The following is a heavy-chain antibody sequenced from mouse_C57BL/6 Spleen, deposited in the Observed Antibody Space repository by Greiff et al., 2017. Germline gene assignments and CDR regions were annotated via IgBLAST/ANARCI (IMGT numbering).Heavy chain of an antibody. V-gene: IGHV1-9*01. CDR2: ILPGSGST. D-gene: IGHD5-5*01. CDR1: GYTFTGYW. Sequence: QVQLQQSGAELMKPGASVKLSCKATGYTFTGYWIEWVKQRPGHGLEWIGEILPGSGSTNYNAKFKGKATFTADTSSNTAYMQLSSLTTEDSAIYYCARDYHDWGQGTSVTVSS. J-gene: IGHJ4*01. CDR3: ARDYHD.